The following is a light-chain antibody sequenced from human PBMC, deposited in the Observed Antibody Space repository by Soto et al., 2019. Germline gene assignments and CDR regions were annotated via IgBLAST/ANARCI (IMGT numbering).Light chain of an antibody. V-gene: IGLV2-8*01. CDR3: SSYAGGNIVV. CDR2: EVS. J-gene: IGLJ2*01. Sequence: QSALTQPPSASGSPGQSVTISCTGTSSVLGGYNYVSWYQQHPGKAPKVMIYEVSKRPSGVPDRFSGSKSGNTASLTVSGLQAEDEADYYCSSYAGGNIVVFGGGTKLTVL. CDR1: SSVLGGYNY.